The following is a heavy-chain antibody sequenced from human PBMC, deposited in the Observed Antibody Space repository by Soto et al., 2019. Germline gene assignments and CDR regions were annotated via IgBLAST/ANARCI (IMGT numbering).Heavy chain of an antibody. V-gene: IGHV3-33*01. D-gene: IGHD5-18*01. Sequence: GGSLRLSCAASGFTFSSYGMHWVRQAPGKGLEWVVVIWYDGSNKYFADSVKGRFTISRDNSKNTLYLQMNSLRAEDTAVYYCARVGVDTAMALDYWGQGTLVTVSS. CDR2: IWYDGSNK. CDR1: GFTFSSYG. J-gene: IGHJ4*02. CDR3: ARVGVDTAMALDY.